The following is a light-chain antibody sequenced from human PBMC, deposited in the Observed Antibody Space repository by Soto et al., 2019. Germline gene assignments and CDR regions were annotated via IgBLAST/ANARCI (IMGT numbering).Light chain of an antibody. CDR1: SSDVGGYNY. CDR2: EVT. J-gene: IGLJ2*01. Sequence: QSALTQPPSASGSPGQSVTISCTGTSSDVGGYNYVSWYQQHPGKAPKLMIYEVTKRPSGVPGRFSGSKSGNTASLTVSGLQAEDEADYYCSSYACATNRYVLFGGGTKLTVL. CDR3: SSYACATNRYVL. V-gene: IGLV2-8*01.